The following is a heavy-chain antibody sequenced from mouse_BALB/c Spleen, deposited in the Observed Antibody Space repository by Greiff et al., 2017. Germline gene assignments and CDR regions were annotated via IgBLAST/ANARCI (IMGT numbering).Heavy chain of an antibody. CDR3: ARGYGNWFAY. CDR1: GYSITSDYA. J-gene: IGHJ3*01. V-gene: IGHV3-2*02. Sequence: EVKLQESGPGLVKPSQSLSLTCTVTGYSITSDYAWNWIRQFPGNKLEWMGYISYSGSTSYNPSLKSRISITRDTSKNQFFLQLNSVTTEDTATYYCARGYGNWFAYWGQGTLVTVSA. CDR2: ISYSGST. D-gene: IGHD2-10*02.